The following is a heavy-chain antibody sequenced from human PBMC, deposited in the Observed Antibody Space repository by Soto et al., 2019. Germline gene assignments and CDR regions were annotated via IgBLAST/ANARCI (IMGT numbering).Heavy chain of an antibody. J-gene: IGHJ6*02. Sequence: GASVKVSCKASGGTFSSYAISWVRQAPGQGLEWMGGIIPIFGTANYAQKFQGRVTITADESTSTAYMELSSLRSEDTAVYYCASRGHRWIQPYYYYGMDVWGQGTTVTVSS. CDR1: GGTFSSYA. V-gene: IGHV1-69*13. CDR3: ASRGHRWIQPYYYYGMDV. D-gene: IGHD5-18*01. CDR2: IIPIFGTA.